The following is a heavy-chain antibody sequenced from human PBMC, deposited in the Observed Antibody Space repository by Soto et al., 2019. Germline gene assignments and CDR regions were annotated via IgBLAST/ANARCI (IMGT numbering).Heavy chain of an antibody. Sequence: PXEILSLTCTVSGGSISSGGYYWSWIRQHPGKGLEWVGYIYYSGSTYYNPSLKSRVTISVDTSKNQFSLKLSSVTAADTAVYYCARWTKKSNTVNTNYYYGMDVWGQGTTVTVSS. CDR2: IYYSGST. CDR3: ARWTKKSNTVNTNYYYGMDV. V-gene: IGHV4-31*03. CDR1: GGSISSGGYY. J-gene: IGHJ6*02. D-gene: IGHD4-17*01.